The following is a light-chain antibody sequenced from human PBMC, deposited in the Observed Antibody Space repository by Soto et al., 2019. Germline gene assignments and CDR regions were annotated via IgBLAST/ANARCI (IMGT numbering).Light chain of an antibody. CDR3: QQYGTSPWM. Sequence: EIVLTHSPCTLSLSPCERATLSFSASQSVGSNYLAWYQQKPGQPPRLLIYGASSRATGIPDRFSGSGSGTDFTLTISRLEPEDFGVYYCQQYGTSPWMFGQGTKVDI. CDR1: QSVGSNY. CDR2: GAS. J-gene: IGKJ1*01. V-gene: IGKV3-20*01.